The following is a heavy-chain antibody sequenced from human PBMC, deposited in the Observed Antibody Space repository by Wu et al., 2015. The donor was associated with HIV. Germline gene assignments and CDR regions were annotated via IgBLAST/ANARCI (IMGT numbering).Heavy chain of an antibody. CDR2: INPNNGGT. J-gene: IGHJ4*02. D-gene: IGHD3-16*01. V-gene: IGHV1-2*02. CDR1: TYTFRTYG. CDR3: ARDQGPGRGKGLDY. Sequence: QSGPEVKRPGASVRVSCMASTYTFRTYGLAWVRQAPGQGLEWMGWINPNNGGTSYAQKFQDRATITRDTSTGVVYLGLIGLRSADTAVYFCARDQGPGRGKGLDYWGRGSLVTVSS.